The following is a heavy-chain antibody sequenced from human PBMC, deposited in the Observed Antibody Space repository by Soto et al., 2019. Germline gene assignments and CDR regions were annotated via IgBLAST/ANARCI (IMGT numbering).Heavy chain of an antibody. CDR3: ARVMRISNNWFDP. CDR2: INPNSGGT. V-gene: IGHV1-2*02. J-gene: IGHJ5*02. D-gene: IGHD2-15*01. Sequence: GASVKVSCKASGYTFTGYYMHWVRQAPGQGLEWMGWINPNSGGTNYAQKFQGRVTMTRDTPISTAYMELSRLRSDDTAVYYCARVMRISNNWFDPWGQGTLVTVSS. CDR1: GYTFTGYY.